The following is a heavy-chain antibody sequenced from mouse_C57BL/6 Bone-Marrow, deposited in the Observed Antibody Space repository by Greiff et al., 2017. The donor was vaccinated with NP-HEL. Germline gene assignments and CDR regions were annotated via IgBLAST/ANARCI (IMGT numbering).Heavy chain of an antibody. J-gene: IGHJ2*01. CDR2: INPYNGGP. V-gene: IGHV1-19*01. CDR1: GYTFTDYY. D-gene: IGHD1-1*01. CDR3: ARDRFTVALDY. Sequence: VQLQQSGPVLVKPGASVKMSCKASGYTFTDYYMNWVKQSHGKSLEWIGVINPYNGGPSYNQKFKGKATLTVDKSSSTAYMELNSLTSEDSAVYYCARDRFTVALDYWGQGTTLTVSS.